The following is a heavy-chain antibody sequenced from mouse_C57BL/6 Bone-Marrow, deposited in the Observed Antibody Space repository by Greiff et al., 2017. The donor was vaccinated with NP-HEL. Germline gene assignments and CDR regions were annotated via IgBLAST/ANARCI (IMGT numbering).Heavy chain of an antibody. CDR3: ASPYYYGSDRFAY. CDR1: YFAFMASA. V-gene: IGHV1-49*01. CDR2: FTMYSDAT. Sequence: KQSGAELVRPGSSVKLSCKDSYFAFMASAMHWVKQRPGHGLEWIGSFTMYSDATEYSENFKGKATLTANTSSSTAYMELSSLTSEDAAVYYCASPYYYGSDRFAYWGQGTLVTVSA. J-gene: IGHJ3*01. D-gene: IGHD1-1*01.